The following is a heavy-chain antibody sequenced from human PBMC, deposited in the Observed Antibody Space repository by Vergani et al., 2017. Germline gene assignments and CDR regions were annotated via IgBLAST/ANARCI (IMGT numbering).Heavy chain of an antibody. CDR1: GFPFIMHA. D-gene: IGHD6-19*01. CDR3: AKVGRSEVAGTFGAFDI. Sequence: EVQLLESGGDLVQLGGSLRLSCAASGFPFIMHAMSWVRQAPGKGLEWVSTLSASDRRTHYADSVKGRFTISRDNAKNTLFLHMNSLRPEDTAVYYCAKVGRSEVAGTFGAFDIWGQGTMVTVSS. J-gene: IGHJ3*02. CDR2: LSASDRRT. V-gene: IGHV3-23*01.